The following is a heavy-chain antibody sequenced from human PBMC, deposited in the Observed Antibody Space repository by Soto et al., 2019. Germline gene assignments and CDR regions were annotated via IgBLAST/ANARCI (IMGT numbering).Heavy chain of an antibody. J-gene: IGHJ4*02. CDR2: ISAYNGNT. V-gene: IGHV1-18*01. D-gene: IGHD3-9*01. Sequence: QVQLVQSGAEVKKPGASVKVSCKASGYTFSSYGISWVRQAPGQGLEWMGWISAYNGNTNYAQKFQGRVTMTTDTTTSTAYMELRSLRSDDTAVYYCARAAYEILTGYYRRWGQGTLVTVSS. CDR1: GYTFSSYG. CDR3: ARAAYEILTGYYRR.